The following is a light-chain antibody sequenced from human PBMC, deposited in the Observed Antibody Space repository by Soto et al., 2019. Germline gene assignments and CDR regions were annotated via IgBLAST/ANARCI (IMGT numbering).Light chain of an antibody. CDR2: EGN. V-gene: IGLV2-23*03. Sequence: QSALTQPASVSGSPGQSITITCTETRSDVGSYNLVFWYQQHPCKAPKLMISEGNKRPSGVSNRFSASKSGITASLTISGFQAEDEANYYCSSYAGGSTFAVFGSGTKVT. J-gene: IGLJ1*01. CDR3: SSYAGGSTFAV. CDR1: RSDVGSYNL.